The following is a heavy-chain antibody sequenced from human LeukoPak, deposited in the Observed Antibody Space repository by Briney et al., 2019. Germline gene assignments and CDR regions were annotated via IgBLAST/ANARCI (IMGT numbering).Heavy chain of an antibody. CDR1: GFTVSSNY. D-gene: IGHD3-3*01. J-gene: IGHJ4*02. Sequence: GGSLRLSCAASGFTVSSNYMSWVRQAPGKGLEWVSVIYSGGSTYYADSVKGRFTISRDNAKNTLYLQMNSLRAEDTAVYYCARGALRFYYFDYWGQGTLVTVSS. CDR2: IYSGGST. V-gene: IGHV3-53*01. CDR3: ARGALRFYYFDY.